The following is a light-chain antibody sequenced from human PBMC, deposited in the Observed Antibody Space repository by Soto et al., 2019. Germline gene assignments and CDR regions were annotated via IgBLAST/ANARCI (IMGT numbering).Light chain of an antibody. V-gene: IGKV3-15*01. Sequence: EIVLTQSPATLSLSPGERATLSCRASQTVSSNLAWYQQEPGQAPRLLIYGASNRATGIPARFSSSGSGTEFTLTISSLQSEDFAVYYCQQYNNWPWTFGQGTKVDIK. CDR3: QQYNNWPWT. J-gene: IGKJ1*01. CDR2: GAS. CDR1: QTVSSN.